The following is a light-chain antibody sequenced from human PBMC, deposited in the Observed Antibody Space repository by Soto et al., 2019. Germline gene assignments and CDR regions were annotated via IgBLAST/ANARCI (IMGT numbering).Light chain of an antibody. CDR1: QSVFYSSNNNNY. V-gene: IGKV4-1*01. Sequence: DIVLTQSPDSLAVSLGERATINCKSSQSVFYSSNNNNYLAWYQQKPGQPPKLLIYWASTREAGVPDRFTGSGSETDFTLTISSLQAEDVAVYYCQQYYSTPPTFGQGTKV. CDR3: QQYYSTPPT. CDR2: WAS. J-gene: IGKJ1*01.